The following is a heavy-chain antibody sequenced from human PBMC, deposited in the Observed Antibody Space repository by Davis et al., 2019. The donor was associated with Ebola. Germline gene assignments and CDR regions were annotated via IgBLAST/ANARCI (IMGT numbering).Heavy chain of an antibody. V-gene: IGHV5-10-1*01. CDR1: GYSFSSYY. CDR3: ARGYYYDSSGYYYRADY. J-gene: IGHJ4*02. D-gene: IGHD3-22*01. CDR2: IDPSDSYS. Sequence: GESLKISCKGSGYSFSSYYITWVRQMPGKGLEWMGRIDPSDSYSNYSPSFQGHVTISADKSISTAYLQWSSLKASDTAMYYCARGYYYDSSGYYYRADYWGQGTLVTVSS.